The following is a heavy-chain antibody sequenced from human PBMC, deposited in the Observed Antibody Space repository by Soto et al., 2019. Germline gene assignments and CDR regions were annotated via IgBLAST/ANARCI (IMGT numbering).Heavy chain of an antibody. Sequence: EVQLLESGGGIVQPGGSLRLSCAASGFIFNADAMTWGRQAPGKGLEWVSAIGGSGGNTYYAASVKGRFTISRDNSRDTVDLQMNSLRAEDTAVYYCARVASAYINSLDNWGQGILVTVSS. J-gene: IGHJ4*02. CDR3: ARVASAYINSLDN. CDR2: IGGSGGNT. CDR1: GFIFNADA. D-gene: IGHD4-4*01. V-gene: IGHV3-23*01.